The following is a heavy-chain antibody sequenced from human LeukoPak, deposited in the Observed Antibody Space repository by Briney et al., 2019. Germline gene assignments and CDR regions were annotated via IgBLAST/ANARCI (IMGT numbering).Heavy chain of an antibody. CDR2: ISSENTYI. Sequence: GGSLRLSCAASGFTFSRYTMNWVRQTPGKVLEWVSSISSENTYIYYADSVKGRFTISRDNAKNSLYLQMNSLRAEDTAVYYCARDLGNWNPFDYWGQGTLVTVSS. CDR1: GFTFSRYT. CDR3: ARDLGNWNPFDY. D-gene: IGHD1-20*01. J-gene: IGHJ4*02. V-gene: IGHV3-21*01.